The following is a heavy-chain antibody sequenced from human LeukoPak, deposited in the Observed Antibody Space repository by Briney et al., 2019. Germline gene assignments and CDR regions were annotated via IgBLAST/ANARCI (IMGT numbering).Heavy chain of an antibody. V-gene: IGHV4-39*01. D-gene: IGHD6-19*01. CDR2: IYYSGST. Sequence: SETLSLTCTVSGGSISSGSYYWGWIRQPPGKGLEWIGSIYYSGSTYYNPSLKSRVTISVDTSKNQFSLKLSSVTAADTAVYYCARGGQWLVGKKDAFDIWGQGTMVTVSS. CDR1: GGSISSGSYY. CDR3: ARGGQWLVGKKDAFDI. J-gene: IGHJ3*02.